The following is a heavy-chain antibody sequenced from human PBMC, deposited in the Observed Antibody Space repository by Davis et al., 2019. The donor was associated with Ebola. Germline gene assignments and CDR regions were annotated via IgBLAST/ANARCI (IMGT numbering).Heavy chain of an antibody. CDR2: IRTRPDSYAT. CDR3: ASSSSYYFDY. Sequence: PGGSLRLSCAASGLAFSASSMHWVRQASGKGLEWVGRIRTRPDSYATGYSASVRGRFTISRDDSKSTAYLQMNSLKTEDTAIYYCASSSSYYFDYWGQGILVTVSS. D-gene: IGHD6-13*01. V-gene: IGHV3-73*01. CDR1: GLAFSASS. J-gene: IGHJ4*02.